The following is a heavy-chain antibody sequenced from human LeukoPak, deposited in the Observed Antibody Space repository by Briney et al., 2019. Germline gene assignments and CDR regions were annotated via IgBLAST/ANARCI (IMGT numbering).Heavy chain of an antibody. V-gene: IGHV3-33*01. J-gene: IGHJ6*02. CDR2: IWYDGSNE. CDR1: GFTFSSYG. CDR3: AREFGGYSLDYYVMDV. Sequence: GGSLRLSCAASGFTFSSYGMHWVRQAPGKGLEWVAVIWYDGSNEYYGDSVKGRFTISRDNSKNTLYLQMNSLRAEDTAVYYCAREFGGYSLDYYVMDVWGQGTTVTVSS. D-gene: IGHD5-12*01.